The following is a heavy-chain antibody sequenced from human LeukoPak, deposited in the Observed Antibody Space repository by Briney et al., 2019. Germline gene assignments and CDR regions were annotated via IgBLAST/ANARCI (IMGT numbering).Heavy chain of an antibody. CDR1: GFTFSSYG. CDR2: ISYDGSNK. J-gene: IGHJ4*02. CDR3: AKVHKQWPAFDY. V-gene: IGHV3-30*18. D-gene: IGHD6-19*01. Sequence: GSLRLSCAASGFTFSSYGMHWVRQAPGKGLEWVAVISYDGSNKYYADSVKGRFTISRDNSKNTLYLQMNSLRAEDTAVYYCAKVHKQWPAFDYWGQGTLVTVSS.